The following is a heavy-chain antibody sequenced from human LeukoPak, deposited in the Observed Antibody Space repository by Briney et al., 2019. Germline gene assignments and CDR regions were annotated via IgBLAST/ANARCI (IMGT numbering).Heavy chain of an antibody. Sequence: GGSLRLSCAASGFTFSSYAMSWVRQAPGKGLEWVSAISGSGGSTYYADSVKGRFTISRDNSKNTPYLQMNSLRAEDTAVYYCAKRIAAAGGYYFDYWGQGTLVTVSS. D-gene: IGHD6-13*01. CDR3: AKRIAAAGGYYFDY. J-gene: IGHJ4*02. CDR2: ISGSGGST. V-gene: IGHV3-23*01. CDR1: GFTFSSYA.